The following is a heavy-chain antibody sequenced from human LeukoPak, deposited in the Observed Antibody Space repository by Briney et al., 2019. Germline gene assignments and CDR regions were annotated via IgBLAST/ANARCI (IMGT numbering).Heavy chain of an antibody. Sequence: SQTLSLTCAISGDSVSSNSAAWNWIRQSPSRGLEWLGRTYYRSKWYNDYAVSVKSRITINPDTSKNQFSLQLNSVTPEDTAVYYCARLVEGRYSSSSRYFDYWGQGTLVTVSS. CDR2: TYYRSKWYN. D-gene: IGHD6-6*01. V-gene: IGHV6-1*01. J-gene: IGHJ4*02. CDR3: ARLVEGRYSSSSRYFDY. CDR1: GDSVSSNSAA.